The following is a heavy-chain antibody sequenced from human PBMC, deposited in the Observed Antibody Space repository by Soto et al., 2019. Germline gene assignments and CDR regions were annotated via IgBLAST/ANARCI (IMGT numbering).Heavy chain of an antibody. Sequence: SETLSLTCAVYGGSFSGYYWRWIRQPPGKGLEWIGEINHSGSTNYNPSLKSRVTISVDTSKNQFSRKLSSVTAADTAVYYCARGRVGVMFRGVIARFDPWGQGTLVTVSS. V-gene: IGHV4-34*01. CDR1: GGSFSGYY. D-gene: IGHD3-16*02. J-gene: IGHJ5*02. CDR2: INHSGST. CDR3: ARGRVGVMFRGVIARFDP.